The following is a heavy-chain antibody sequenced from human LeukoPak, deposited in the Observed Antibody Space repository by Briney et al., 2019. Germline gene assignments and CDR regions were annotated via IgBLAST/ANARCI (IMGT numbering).Heavy chain of an antibody. D-gene: IGHD1-26*01. J-gene: IGHJ3*02. CDR1: GGSFSGYY. CDR2: INHSGST. CDR3: ARSGSDIWAAFDI. V-gene: IGHV4-34*01. Sequence: SETLSLTCAVYGGSFSGYYWSWIRQPPGKGLEWIGEINHSGSTNYNPFLKSRVTISVDKSKNQFSLKLSSVTAADTAVYYCARSGSDIWAAFDIWGQGTMVTVSS.